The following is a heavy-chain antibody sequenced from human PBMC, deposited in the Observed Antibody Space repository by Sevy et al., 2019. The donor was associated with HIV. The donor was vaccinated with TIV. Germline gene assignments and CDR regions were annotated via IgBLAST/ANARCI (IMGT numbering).Heavy chain of an antibody. J-gene: IGHJ6*03. V-gene: IGHV3-23*01. CDR1: GFSFDSYG. CDR2: ISGSGTRT. D-gene: IGHD3-22*01. CDR3: GKGGGGHYDPDEIGYYFYYYNMDV. Sequence: GGSLRLSCAVSGFSFDSYGMTWVRQAPGKGLEWVSGISGSGTRTYYADSVKGRFSISRDNSKNRLYLQMNSLRREDKAKYYCGKGGGGHYDPDEIGYYFYYYNMDVWGKGTTVTVSS.